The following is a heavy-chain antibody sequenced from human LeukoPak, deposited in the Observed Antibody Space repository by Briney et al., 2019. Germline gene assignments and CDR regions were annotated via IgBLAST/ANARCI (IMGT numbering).Heavy chain of an antibody. J-gene: IGHJ6*02. CDR2: INTNTGNP. V-gene: IGHV7-4-1*02. Sequence: ASVKVSCKASGYTFTIYAMNWVRQAPGQGLEWMGWINTNTGNPTYAQGFTGRFVFSLDTSVSTAYLQISSLKAEDTAVYYCARSSSTYYYYGMDVWGQGTTVTVSS. CDR3: ARSSSTYYYYGMDV. D-gene: IGHD6-6*01. CDR1: GYTFTIYA.